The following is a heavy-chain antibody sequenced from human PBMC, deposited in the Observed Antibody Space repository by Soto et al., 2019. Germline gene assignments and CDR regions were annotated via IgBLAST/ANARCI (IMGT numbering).Heavy chain of an antibody. CDR2: IYPGDSDT. CDR3: ARQREPSTVYYYYGMDV. CDR1: GYSFTSYW. V-gene: IGHV5-51*01. J-gene: IGHJ6*02. D-gene: IGHD4-17*01. Sequence: PGESLKISCKGSGYSFTSYWIGWVRQMPGKGLEWMGIIYPGDSDTRYSPSFQGQVTISADKSISTAYLQWSSLKASDTAMYYCARQREPSTVYYYYGMDVWGQGNTVTVSS.